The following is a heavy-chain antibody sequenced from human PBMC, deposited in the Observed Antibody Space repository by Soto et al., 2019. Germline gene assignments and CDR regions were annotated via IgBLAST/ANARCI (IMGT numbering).Heavy chain of an antibody. V-gene: IGHV3-30*18. CDR1: GFTFSDYA. CDR3: AKGGRPWLGTCDLDY. Sequence: VQLVESGGGVVQPGRSLRLSCAASGFTFSDYAMHWVRQAPGKGLEWVAVVSHDGRNTHYADSVKGRFTISRDSSKNTASLELTSLSAADTAVYYWAKGGRPWLGTCDLDYWGPGALGTVSS. D-gene: IGHD6-19*01. CDR2: VSHDGRNT. J-gene: IGHJ4*02.